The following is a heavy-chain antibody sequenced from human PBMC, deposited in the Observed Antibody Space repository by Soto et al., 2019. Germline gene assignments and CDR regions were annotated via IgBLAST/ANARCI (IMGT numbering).Heavy chain of an antibody. CDR1: GFTFSSYG. CDR2: ISYDGSNK. Sequence: QVQLVESGGGVVQPGRSLRLSCAASGFTFSSYGMHWVRQAPGKGLEWVTVISYDGSNKYYADSVKGRFTISRDNSKKKLYLKMNSLRAEDTAVYYCAKEYCGGDCYLRPYFDYWGQGTLVTVSS. CDR3: AKEYCGGDCYLRPYFDY. J-gene: IGHJ4*02. D-gene: IGHD2-21*02. V-gene: IGHV3-30*18.